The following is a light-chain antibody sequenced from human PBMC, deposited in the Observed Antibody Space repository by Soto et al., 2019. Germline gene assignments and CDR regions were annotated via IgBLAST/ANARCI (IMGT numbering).Light chain of an antibody. Sequence: DIQMTQSPSTLSGSVGDRVTITCRASQTISSWLAWYQQKPGKAPKLLIYKASTLKSGVPSRFSGSGFGTEFTLTISSLQPDDFATYYCQQYHSYPLTFGGGTKVDIK. CDR1: QTISSW. J-gene: IGKJ4*01. CDR3: QQYHSYPLT. CDR2: KAS. V-gene: IGKV1-5*03.